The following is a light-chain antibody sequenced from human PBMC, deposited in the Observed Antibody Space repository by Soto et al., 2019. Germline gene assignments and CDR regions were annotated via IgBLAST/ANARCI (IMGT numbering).Light chain of an antibody. Sequence: DIQMTQYPSSLSASVGDRVTITCQASHDISNYLNWYQHKPGKSPKLLIYGASNFETGVPSRFSGSGSGTDFTFTISSLQPEDIATYYCQYCDYLPLFGPGTTVDLK. V-gene: IGKV1-33*01. J-gene: IGKJ3*01. CDR2: GAS. CDR3: QYCDYLPL. CDR1: HDISNY.